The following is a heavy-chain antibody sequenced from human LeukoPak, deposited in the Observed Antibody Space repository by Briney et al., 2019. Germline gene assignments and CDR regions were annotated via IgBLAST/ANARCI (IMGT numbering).Heavy chain of an antibody. CDR1: GFTFSSYA. Sequence: GGSLRLSCAASGFTFSSYAMNWVRQAPGKGLEWVSSISSSSSYIYYAGSVKGRFAISRDNSKNSLYLQMNSLRAEDTAVYYCARAAAGNRGWDWYYFDYWGQGTLVSVSS. D-gene: IGHD6-13*01. J-gene: IGHJ4*02. CDR2: ISSSSSYI. CDR3: ARAAAGNRGWDWYYFDY. V-gene: IGHV3-21*01.